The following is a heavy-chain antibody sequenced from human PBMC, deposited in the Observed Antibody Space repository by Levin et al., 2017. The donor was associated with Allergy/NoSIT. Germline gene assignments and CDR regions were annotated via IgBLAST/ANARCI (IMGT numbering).Heavy chain of an antibody. CDR2: IKSKTDGGTP. V-gene: IGHV3-15*01. CDR1: GFTFTNAW. D-gene: IGHD6-19*01. J-gene: IGHJ4*02. CDR3: TTEGGSGWYGKFDY. Sequence: SCAASGFTFTNAWMSWVRQAPGKGLEWVGRIKSKTDGGTPDYAAPVKGRFTISRDDSKNTLFLQMNNLKTEDTAVYYCTTEGGSGWYGKFDYWGQGTLVTVSS.